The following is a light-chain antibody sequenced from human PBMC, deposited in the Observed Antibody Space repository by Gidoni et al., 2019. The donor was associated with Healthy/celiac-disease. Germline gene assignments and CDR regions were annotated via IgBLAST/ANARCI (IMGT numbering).Light chain of an antibody. J-gene: IGKJ4*01. CDR1: QSVSSY. CDR3: QQRSNWPLT. Sequence: EIGLTQSPATLSLSPGERATLSCRASQSVSSYLAWYQQKPGQAPRLLIYDASNRATGIPARFSGSGSGTDFTLTISSLEPVDFAVYYCQQRSNWPLTFGGGTKVEIK. CDR2: DAS. V-gene: IGKV3-11*01.